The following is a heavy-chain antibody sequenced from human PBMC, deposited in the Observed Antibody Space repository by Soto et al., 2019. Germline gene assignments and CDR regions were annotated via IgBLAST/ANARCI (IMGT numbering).Heavy chain of an antibody. V-gene: IGHV1-69*06. CDR3: AREVGATAYFDY. CDR1: GGTFSSYA. D-gene: IGHD1-26*01. Sequence: KVSCKASGGTFSSYAISWVRQAPGQGLEWMGGIIPIFGTANYAQKFQGRVTITAYKSTSTAYMELSSLRSEDTAVYYCAREVGATAYFDYWGQGTLVTVS. J-gene: IGHJ4*02. CDR2: IIPIFGTA.